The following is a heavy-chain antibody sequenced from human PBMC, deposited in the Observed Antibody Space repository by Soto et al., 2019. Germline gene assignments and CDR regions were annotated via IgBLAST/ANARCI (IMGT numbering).Heavy chain of an antibody. Sequence: QITLKESGPTLVKPTQTLTLTCTFSGFSLSTSGVGVGWIRQPPGKALEWLALIYWDDDKRYSPSLKSRLTTTKDTSKNQVVLTMTNMDPVDTATYYCAHRREKLLYYGMDVWGQGTTVTVSS. V-gene: IGHV2-5*02. D-gene: IGHD1-26*01. CDR1: GFSLSTSGVG. CDR3: AHRREKLLYYGMDV. CDR2: IYWDDDK. J-gene: IGHJ6*02.